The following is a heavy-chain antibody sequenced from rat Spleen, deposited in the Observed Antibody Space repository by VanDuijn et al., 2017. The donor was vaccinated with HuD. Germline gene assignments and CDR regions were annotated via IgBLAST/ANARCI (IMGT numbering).Heavy chain of an antibody. CDR2: ISYRGSI. J-gene: IGHJ2*01. V-gene: IGHV3-1*01. D-gene: IGHD1-11*01. Sequence: EVQLQESGPGLVKPSQSLSLTCSVTGFSITSYYWGWIRKFPGNKMEWIGHISYRGSISYNPSLKSRISITRDTSKNQFFLQLNSLTTEDTGTYFCARPANYGGGYYFDYWGHGVMVTVSS. CDR1: GFSITSYY. CDR3: ARPANYGGGYYFDY.